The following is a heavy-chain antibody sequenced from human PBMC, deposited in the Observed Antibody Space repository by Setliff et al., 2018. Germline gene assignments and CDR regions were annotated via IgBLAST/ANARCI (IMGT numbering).Heavy chain of an antibody. Sequence: ASVKVSCKASGYTFTTYAMGWMRQAPGQRLEWMGWINTNTGNPSYAQGFTGRFVFSLDTSVSTAYLQISSLKPEDTAVYYCARASRFGIVKWRGDYYMDVWGKGTTVTVSS. J-gene: IGHJ6*03. CDR2: INTNTGNP. CDR1: GYTFTTYA. D-gene: IGHD3-10*01. V-gene: IGHV7-4-1*02. CDR3: ARASRFGIVKWRGDYYMDV.